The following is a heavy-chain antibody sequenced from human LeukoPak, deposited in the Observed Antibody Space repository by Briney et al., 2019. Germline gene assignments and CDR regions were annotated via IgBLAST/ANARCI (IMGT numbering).Heavy chain of an antibody. D-gene: IGHD4-11*01. Sequence: ASVKVSCKASGYTFTSYAMHWVRQAPGQRLEWMGWINAGNGNTKYSQKFQGRVTITRDTSASTAYMELSSLRSEDTAVYYCARDTVTTVGYYYGMDVWGQGTTVTVSS. CDR3: ARDTVTTVGYYYGMDV. V-gene: IGHV1-3*01. CDR1: GYTFTSYA. CDR2: INAGNGNT. J-gene: IGHJ6*02.